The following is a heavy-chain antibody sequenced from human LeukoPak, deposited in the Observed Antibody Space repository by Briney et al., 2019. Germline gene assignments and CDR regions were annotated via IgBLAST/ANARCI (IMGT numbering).Heavy chain of an antibody. D-gene: IGHD5-12*01. CDR1: GYPISSGYY. J-gene: IGHJ4*02. V-gene: IGHV4-38-2*02. Sequence: PSETLSLTCTVSGYPISSGYYWGWIRQPPGKGLEWIGGIDHSGSTYYNPSLKSRVTISVDTSKNQFSLKLSSVTAADTAVYYCARVQYSGYDLDYWGQGTLVTVSS. CDR2: IDHSGST. CDR3: ARVQYSGYDLDY.